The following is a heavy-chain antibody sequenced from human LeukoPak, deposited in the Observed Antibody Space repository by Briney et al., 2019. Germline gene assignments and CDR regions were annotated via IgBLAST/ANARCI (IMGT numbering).Heavy chain of an antibody. J-gene: IGHJ6*03. Sequence: GGSLRLSCAASGFTFSSYEMNWVRQAPGKGLEWVANIKQDGSEKYYVDSVKGRFTISRDNAKNSLYLQMNSLRAEDTAVYYCARERNSYGLYYYYYMDVWGKGTTVTVSS. V-gene: IGHV3-7*01. D-gene: IGHD5-18*01. CDR1: GFTFSSYE. CDR2: IKQDGSEK. CDR3: ARERNSYGLYYYYYMDV.